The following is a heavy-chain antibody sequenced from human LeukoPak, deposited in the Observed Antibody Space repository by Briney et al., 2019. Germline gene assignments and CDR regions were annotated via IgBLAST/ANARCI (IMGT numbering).Heavy chain of an antibody. CDR3: ARRWDFDY. D-gene: IGHD5-24*01. CDR2: ISYDGSNK. J-gene: IGHJ4*02. Sequence: MHWVRQXPGKGLEWVAVISYDGSNKYYADSVKGRFTISRHNSKNTVYLHMKSLRPEDTTVYYCARRWDFDYWGQGTLVTVSS. V-gene: IGHV3-30*14.